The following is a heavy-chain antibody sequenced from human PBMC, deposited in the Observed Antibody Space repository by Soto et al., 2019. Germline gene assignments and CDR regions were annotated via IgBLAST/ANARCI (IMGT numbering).Heavy chain of an antibody. Sequence: PGGSLRLACAASGFTFANHAMSWFRQAPGKGLEWVSSINGFGENTYYADSVKGRLSISRDSSTLYLQMSSLRAEDTAVYYCARPTGTSYYWKYYFDSWGQGTLVTVSS. D-gene: IGHD1-1*01. CDR1: GFTFANHA. CDR3: ARPTGTSYYWKYYFDS. J-gene: IGHJ4*02. V-gene: IGHV3-23*01. CDR2: INGFGENT.